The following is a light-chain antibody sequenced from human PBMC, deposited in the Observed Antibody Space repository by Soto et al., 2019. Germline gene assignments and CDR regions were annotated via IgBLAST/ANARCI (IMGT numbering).Light chain of an antibody. CDR1: QSISAN. CDR2: RAS. J-gene: IGKJ5*01. V-gene: IGKV3-15*01. Sequence: EVLMTQSPDTLYVSPGERVTLSCRASQSISANLAWYQQKPGQGPRLLVYRASTRTLGIPARFSGSESGTEFTLTISSLQYEDFAVYYCQQYNIWPITFGQGTLLEIK. CDR3: QQYNIWPIT.